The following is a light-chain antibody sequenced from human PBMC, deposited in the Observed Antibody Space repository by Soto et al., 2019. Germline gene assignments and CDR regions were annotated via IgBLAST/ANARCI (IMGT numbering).Light chain of an antibody. CDR1: SFNIGSTT. CDR3: AAWDDSLNGHVV. V-gene: IGLV1-44*01. Sequence: QSVLTQPPSASGTPGQRVTISCSGSSFNIGSTTVNWYQQLPGTAPKLLIYSNNQRPSGVPDRFSGSKSGTSASLAISGLQSEDEADYYCAAWDDSLNGHVVFGGGTKLTVL. J-gene: IGLJ2*01. CDR2: SNN.